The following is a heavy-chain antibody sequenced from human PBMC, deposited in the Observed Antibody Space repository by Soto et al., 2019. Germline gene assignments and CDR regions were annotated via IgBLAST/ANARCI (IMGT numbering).Heavy chain of an antibody. CDR1: GFTFSTYS. J-gene: IGHJ4*02. CDR3: ASEWELLGY. V-gene: IGHV3-21*01. D-gene: IGHD1-26*01. Sequence: GGSLRLSCAASGFTFSTYSMNWVRQAPGKGLEWVSSISSSSSYIYYADSVKGRFTISRDNAKNSLYLQMNSLRAEDTAVYYCASEWELLGYWGQGTLVTVSS. CDR2: ISSSSSYI.